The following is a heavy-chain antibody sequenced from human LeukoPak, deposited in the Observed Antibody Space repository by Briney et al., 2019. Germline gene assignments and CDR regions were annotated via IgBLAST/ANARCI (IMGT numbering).Heavy chain of an antibody. V-gene: IGHV4-4*07. CDR1: GGSISSYY. D-gene: IGHD3-22*01. CDR2: IYTSGST. J-gene: IGHJ3*02. CDR3: ARESYDSSGYYLNDAFDI. Sequence: SETLSLPCTVSGGSISSYYWSWIRQPAGKGLEWIGRIYTSGSTNYNPSLKSRVTMSVDTSKNQFSLKLSSVTAADTAVYYCARESYDSSGYYLNDAFDIWGQGTMVTVSS.